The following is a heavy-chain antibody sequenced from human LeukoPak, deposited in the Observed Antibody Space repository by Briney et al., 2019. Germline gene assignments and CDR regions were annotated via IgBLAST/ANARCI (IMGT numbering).Heavy chain of an antibody. Sequence: GGSLRLSCAASGFTFSSYWMNWVRQAPGKGLEWVSSISSSSSYIYYADSVKGRFTISRDNAKNSLYLQMNSLRAEDTAVYYCARGAMATITRFDYWGQGTLVTVSS. D-gene: IGHD5-12*01. CDR3: ARGAMATITRFDY. J-gene: IGHJ4*02. CDR2: ISSSSSYI. CDR1: GFTFSSYW. V-gene: IGHV3-21*01.